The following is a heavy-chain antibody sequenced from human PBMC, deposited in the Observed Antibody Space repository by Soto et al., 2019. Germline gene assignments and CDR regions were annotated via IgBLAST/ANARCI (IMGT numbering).Heavy chain of an antibody. CDR1: GFTFSDYY. Sequence: GGSLRLSCAASGFTFSDYYMSWIRQAPGKGLEWVSYISSSGSTIYYADSVKGRFTISRDNAKNSLYLQMNSLRAEDTAVYYCARVPYYDQPYYYGMDVWGQGTTVTVSS. CDR2: ISSSGSTI. V-gene: IGHV3-11*01. J-gene: IGHJ6*02. D-gene: IGHD3-3*01. CDR3: ARVPYYDQPYYYGMDV.